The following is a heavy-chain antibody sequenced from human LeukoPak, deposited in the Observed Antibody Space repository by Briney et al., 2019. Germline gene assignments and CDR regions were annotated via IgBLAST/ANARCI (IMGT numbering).Heavy chain of an antibody. J-gene: IGHJ4*02. CDR3: ARAAAVTNSWYYFDY. Sequence: PSETLSLTCTVSGDSVSSGDHHWSWIRQPPGKGLEWIGYIRYGGSTYYNPSLKRRIIISVDMSKNQFSLSLNSLSAAGSAVYFCARAAAVTNSWYYFDYWGQGTLVTVSS. D-gene: IGHD6-13*01. CDR1: GDSVSSGDHH. V-gene: IGHV4-30-4*01. CDR2: IRYGGST.